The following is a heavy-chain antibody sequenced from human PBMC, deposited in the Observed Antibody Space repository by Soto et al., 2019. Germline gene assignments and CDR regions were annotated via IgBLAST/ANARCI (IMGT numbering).Heavy chain of an antibody. J-gene: IGHJ4*02. D-gene: IGHD1-26*01. V-gene: IGHV3-33*01. Sequence: GGSLRLSCGASGFRFSTNGMHWVRQAPGKGLEWVAVIWYDGTNKKYADSAKGRFTISRDNSKSTLYLQMNTLRAEDTGVYYCARTDCDSSTCPSDLVGATTMDYWGQGTPVTVSS. CDR1: GFRFSTNG. CDR2: IWYDGTNK. CDR3: ARTDCDSSTCPSDLVGATTMDY.